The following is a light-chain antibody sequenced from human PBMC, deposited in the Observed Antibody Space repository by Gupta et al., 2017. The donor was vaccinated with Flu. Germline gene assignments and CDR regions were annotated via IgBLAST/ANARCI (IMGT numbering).Light chain of an antibody. CDR2: DDS. V-gene: IGLV2-14*03. CDR3: SSYTSSSLVI. CDR1: RSDGGGYNW. J-gene: IGLJ2*01. Sequence: SMTIPGTGTRSDGGGYNWGGGDKEHPGKATKLMIYDDSKRPSGVANRFAGSKSGNTASLTISGRQAEDEADYYGSSYTSSSLVIFGGGTKLTVL.